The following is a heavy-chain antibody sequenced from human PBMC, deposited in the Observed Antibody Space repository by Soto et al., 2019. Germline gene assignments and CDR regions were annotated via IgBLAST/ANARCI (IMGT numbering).Heavy chain of an antibody. J-gene: IGHJ4*02. CDR3: ARTSPVAGGFDY. CDR2: IYYST. CDR1: GGSISGYY. V-gene: IGHV4-59*01. Sequence: QVQLQESGPGLVKPSETLSLTCTVSGGSISGYYWSWIRQPPGKGLEWIGYIYYSTNYHPSLKSRVTTSVDTSKNQLSLKLTSVTAADTAVYYCARTSPVAGGFDYWGQGTLVTVSS. D-gene: IGHD6-19*01.